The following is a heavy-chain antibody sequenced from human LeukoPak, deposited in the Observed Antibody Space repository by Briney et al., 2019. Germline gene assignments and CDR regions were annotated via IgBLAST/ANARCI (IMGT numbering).Heavy chain of an antibody. CDR2: IIPIFGTA. D-gene: IGHD3/OR15-3a*01. Sequence: SVKVSCKASGGTFSSYAISWVRQAPGQGLEWMGRIIPIFGTANYAQNFQGRVTITTDESTTTAYMELSSPRSEDTAVYYCARGNKGLDYYYYMDVWGKGTTVTVSS. CDR3: ARGNKGLDYYYYMDV. J-gene: IGHJ6*03. CDR1: GGTFSSYA. V-gene: IGHV1-69*05.